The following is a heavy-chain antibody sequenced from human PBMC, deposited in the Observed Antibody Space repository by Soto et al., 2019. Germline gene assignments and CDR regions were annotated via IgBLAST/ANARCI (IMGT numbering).Heavy chain of an antibody. CDR3: ARDYYGAGSYLSRAGNWLDP. Sequence: PSETLSLTCAVSGGSISSSNWWIWVRQPPGKGLEWIGEIYHSGSTNYNPSLKSRVTISVDKSKNQFPLKLSSVTAADTAVYYCARDYYGAGSYLSRAGNWLDPWGQGTWVTLSS. V-gene: IGHV4-4*02. CDR1: GGSISSSNW. D-gene: IGHD3-10*01. J-gene: IGHJ5*02. CDR2: IYHSGST.